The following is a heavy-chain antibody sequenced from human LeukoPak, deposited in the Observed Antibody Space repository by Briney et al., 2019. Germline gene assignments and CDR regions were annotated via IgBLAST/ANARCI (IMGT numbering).Heavy chain of an antibody. CDR1: GFIFSTYA. D-gene: IGHD3-9*01. Sequence: GGSLRLSCAASGFIFSTYAMSWVRQAPGKGLEWVSAISGGGGTTYYADSVKGRFTISRDNSKNTLYLQMNSLRAEDTAVYYCAKYRYFDWLSPMDVWGQGTTVTVSS. J-gene: IGHJ6*02. CDR3: AKYRYFDWLSPMDV. CDR2: ISGGGGTT. V-gene: IGHV3-23*01.